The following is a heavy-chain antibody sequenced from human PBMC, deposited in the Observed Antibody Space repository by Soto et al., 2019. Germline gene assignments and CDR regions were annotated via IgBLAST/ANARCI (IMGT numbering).Heavy chain of an antibody. V-gene: IGHV5-51*01. D-gene: IGHD4-17*01. J-gene: IGHJ4*01. Sequence: GESLKISCKGSGYHFTNYWIGWVRQMPGKGLEWMGIIYPGDSDTRDSPSFQGQVTISADKSISTSYLQWNSLRASDTAMYFCARSFFADYQYYFDYWGHGTLVTVSS. CDR2: IYPGDSDT. CDR1: GYHFTNYW. CDR3: ARSFFADYQYYFDY.